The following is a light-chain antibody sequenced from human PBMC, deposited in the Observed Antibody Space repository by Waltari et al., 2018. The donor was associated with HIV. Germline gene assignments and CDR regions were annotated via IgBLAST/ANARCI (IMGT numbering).Light chain of an antibody. CDR2: WAS. J-gene: IGKJ2*01. CDR1: QQVFYSSNTKNY. V-gene: IGKV4-1*01. Sequence: IVMTPPTDSPLVSLREKAAIISYYTQQVFYSSNTKNYLAWYQQKPGQPPKLLIDWASTRESGVPDRCSGSGSETDFTLTISSLQDEDVADYYWHRYYSTPYTFGQGTKLQIK. CDR3: HRYYSTPYT.